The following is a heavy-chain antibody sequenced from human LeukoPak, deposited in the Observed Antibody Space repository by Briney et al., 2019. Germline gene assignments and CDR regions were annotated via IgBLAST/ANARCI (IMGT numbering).Heavy chain of an antibody. Sequence: PGGSLRLSCAASGFTVSSTHMSWVRQAPGKGLEWVSVFYSGDTTYYANSVKGRFTISRDSSKNMLYLQMNSLRVEDTAVYYCARRLLTGYYEFWGQGTLVTVSS. J-gene: IGHJ4*02. CDR3: ARRLLTGYYEF. V-gene: IGHV3-66*01. D-gene: IGHD3-9*01. CDR2: FYSGDTT. CDR1: GFTVSSTH.